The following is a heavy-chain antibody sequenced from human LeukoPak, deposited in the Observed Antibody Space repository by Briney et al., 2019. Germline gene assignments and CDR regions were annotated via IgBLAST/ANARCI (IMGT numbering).Heavy chain of an antibody. J-gene: IGHJ4*02. V-gene: IGHV4-34*01. CDR3: ARAPTLLWFGESSSPYYFEY. D-gene: IGHD3-10*01. CDR1: GGSFSGYY. CDR2: INHRGSN. Sequence: PSETLSLTCAVYGGSFSGYYWSWIRQPPGKVLEWIGEINHRGSNNYSRAIKSGVKISVETSMNRFSLKMSSVTAAGTAVYYCARAPTLLWFGESSSPYYFEYWGQETLVTVSS.